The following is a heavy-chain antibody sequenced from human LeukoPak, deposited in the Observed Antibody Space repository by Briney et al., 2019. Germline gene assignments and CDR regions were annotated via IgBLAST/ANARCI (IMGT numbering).Heavy chain of an antibody. J-gene: IGHJ4*02. CDR3: AKDRGEELDY. Sequence: GGSLRLSCAASGFTFSTYGMDWVRQAPGKGLGWVAFIRYDGSNKYYADSVKGRFTISRDNSKNTLYLQMNSLRAEDTAVYYCAKDRGEELDYWGQGTLVTVSS. D-gene: IGHD2-21*01. V-gene: IGHV3-30*02. CDR2: IRYDGSNK. CDR1: GFTFSTYG.